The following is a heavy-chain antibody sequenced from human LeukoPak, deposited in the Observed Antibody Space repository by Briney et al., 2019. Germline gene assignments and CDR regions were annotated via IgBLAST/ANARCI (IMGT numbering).Heavy chain of an antibody. Sequence: PSETLSLTCTVSGGSISSYYWSWIRQPPGRGLEWIGYIYYSGSTNYNPSLKSRVTISVDTSKNQFSLKLSSVTAADTAVYYCARDTIFLGMDVWGQGTTVTVSS. D-gene: IGHD2/OR15-2a*01. V-gene: IGHV4-59*01. CDR2: IYYSGST. J-gene: IGHJ6*02. CDR1: GGSISSYY. CDR3: ARDTIFLGMDV.